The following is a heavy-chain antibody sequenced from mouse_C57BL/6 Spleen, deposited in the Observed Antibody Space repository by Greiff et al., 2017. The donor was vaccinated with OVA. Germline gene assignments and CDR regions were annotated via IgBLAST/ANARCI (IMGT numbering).Heavy chain of an antibody. CDR1: GYTFTSYW. D-gene: IGHD1-1*01. CDR3: ARRGPALYGSSYWYFDV. J-gene: IGHJ1*03. CDR2: IDPSDSYT. Sequence: QVQLQQSGAELVMPGASVKLSCKASGYTFTSYWMHWVKQRPGQGLEWIGEIDPSDSYTNYNQKFKGKSTLTVDKSSSTAYMQLSSLTSEDSAVYYCARRGPALYGSSYWYFDVWGTGTTVTVSS. V-gene: IGHV1-69*01.